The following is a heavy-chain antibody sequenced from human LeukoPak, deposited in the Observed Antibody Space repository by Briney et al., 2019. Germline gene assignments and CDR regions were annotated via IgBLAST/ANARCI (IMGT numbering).Heavy chain of an antibody. V-gene: IGHV3-23*01. CDR1: GFTFSSYG. Sequence: GGSLRLSCAASGFTFSSYGMHWARQAPGKGLEWVSAISGSGGSTYYADSVKGRFTISRDNSKNTLYLQMNSLRAEDTAVYYCAKGVRVVVAASPFDPWGQGTLVTVSS. D-gene: IGHD2-15*01. J-gene: IGHJ5*02. CDR3: AKGVRVVVAASPFDP. CDR2: ISGSGGST.